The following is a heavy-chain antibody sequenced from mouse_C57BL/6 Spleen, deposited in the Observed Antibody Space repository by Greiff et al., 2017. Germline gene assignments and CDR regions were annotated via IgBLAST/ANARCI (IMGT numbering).Heavy chain of an antibody. J-gene: IGHJ3*01. Sequence: QVTLKVSGPGILQSSQTLSLTCSFSGFSLSTSGMGVSWIRPPSGKGLEWLAHIYWDDDKRYNPSLRRRLTISKNTSRNQGFLKITSVDTADTATDSGARGERYGSGYGFAYWGQGTLVTVSA. D-gene: IGHD1-1*01. CDR2: IYWDDDK. CDR1: GFSLSTSGMG. V-gene: IGHV8-12*01. CDR3: ARGERYGSGYGFAY.